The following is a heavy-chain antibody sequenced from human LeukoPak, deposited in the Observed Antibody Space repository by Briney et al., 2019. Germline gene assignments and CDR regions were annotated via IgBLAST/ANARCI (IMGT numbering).Heavy chain of an antibody. Sequence: GGSLRLSCAASGFTFSSYSMNWVRQAPGKGLGWVSSISSRSSYIYYTDSVKGRFTISRDNAKNSLYLQMNSLRAEDTAVYYCARQGKDAFDIWGQGTMVTVSS. V-gene: IGHV3-21*01. CDR2: ISSRSSYI. CDR1: GFTFSSYS. CDR3: ARQGKDAFDI. J-gene: IGHJ3*02.